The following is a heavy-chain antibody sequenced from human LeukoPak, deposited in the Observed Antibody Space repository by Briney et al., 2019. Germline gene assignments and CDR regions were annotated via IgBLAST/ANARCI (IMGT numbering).Heavy chain of an antibody. CDR2: IWYDASNK. V-gene: IGHV3-33*01. CDR3: ATDISTHYFGS. Sequence: GRSLRLSCAASGISFRSYGMHWVRQAPGKGLERVTFIWYDASNKYYAESVKGRFTISRDNSRNTVFLQMNSLRAEDTAIYYCATDISTHYFGSWGQGTLVTVSS. J-gene: IGHJ4*02. CDR1: GISFRSYG. D-gene: IGHD3-9*01.